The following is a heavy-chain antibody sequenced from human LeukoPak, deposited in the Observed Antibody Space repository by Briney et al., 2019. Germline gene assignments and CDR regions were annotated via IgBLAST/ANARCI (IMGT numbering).Heavy chain of an antibody. J-gene: IGHJ6*04. V-gene: IGHV3-48*01. CDR3: ARDLSFLVVPATAVDV. Sequence: GGSMRLSCAASGFTFSSYSMNWVRQAPGKGLEWVSYISSSSSTIYYADSVKGRFTISRDNAKNSLYLQMNSLRAEDTAVYYCARDLSFLVVPATAVDVWGKGTTVTVSS. CDR1: GFTFSSYS. D-gene: IGHD2-2*01. CDR2: ISSSSSTI.